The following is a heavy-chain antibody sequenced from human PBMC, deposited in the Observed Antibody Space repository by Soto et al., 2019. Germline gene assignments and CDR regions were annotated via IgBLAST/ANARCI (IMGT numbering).Heavy chain of an antibody. J-gene: IGHJ4*02. D-gene: IGHD3-22*01. CDR1: GFILSSSG. Sequence: GGSLRLSCAASGFILSSSGMHWVRQAPGKGLEWVAVIWYDGSNKYYADSVKGRFTISRDNSKNTLYLQMNSLRAEDTAVYYCAKALINYYDSSGYYYDYWGQGTLVTVSS. V-gene: IGHV3-33*06. CDR3: AKALINYYDSSGYYYDY. CDR2: IWYDGSNK.